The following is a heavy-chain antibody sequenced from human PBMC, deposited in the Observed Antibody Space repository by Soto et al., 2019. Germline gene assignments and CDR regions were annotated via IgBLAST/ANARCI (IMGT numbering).Heavy chain of an antibody. D-gene: IGHD3-22*01. Sequence: PSETLSLTCIVSGGSVGSGAYYWGWIRQPPGNALEWIGYIQYSGDTNYNSSLKSRVTISVDMSRNRFSLKLTSVTAADTAFYYCARHDYSDRAFDLWGQGTMVTVSS. CDR1: GGSVGSGAYY. CDR3: ARHDYSDRAFDL. J-gene: IGHJ3*01. CDR2: IQYSGDT. V-gene: IGHV4-61*08.